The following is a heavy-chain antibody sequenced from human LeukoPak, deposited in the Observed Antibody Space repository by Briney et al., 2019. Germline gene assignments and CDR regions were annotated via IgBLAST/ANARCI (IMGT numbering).Heavy chain of an antibody. D-gene: IGHD2-2*01. CDR1: GGSISSYY. CDR3: ARGSPAADY. CDR2: IYYSGST. V-gene: IGHV4-59*01. J-gene: IGHJ4*02. Sequence: KPSETLSLTCTVSGGSISSYYWSWIRQPPGKGLEWIGYIYYSGSTNYNPSLKSRVTISVDTSKNQFSLRLRSVTAADTAMYYCARGSPAADYWGRGTLVTVSS.